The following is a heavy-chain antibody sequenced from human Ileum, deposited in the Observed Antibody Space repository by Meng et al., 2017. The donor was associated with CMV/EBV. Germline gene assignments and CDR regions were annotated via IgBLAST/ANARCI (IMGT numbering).Heavy chain of an antibody. Sequence: GGSLRLSCAASGFTFSSYSMNWVRQAPGKGLEWVSSISSSSSYIYYADSVKGRFTISRDNAKNSLYLHMNSLRAEDTAVYYCARDRDYPRYYYYGMDVWGQGTTVTVSS. D-gene: IGHD4-17*01. J-gene: IGHJ6*02. CDR2: ISSSSSYI. V-gene: IGHV3-21*01. CDR3: ARDRDYPRYYYYGMDV. CDR1: GFTFSSYS.